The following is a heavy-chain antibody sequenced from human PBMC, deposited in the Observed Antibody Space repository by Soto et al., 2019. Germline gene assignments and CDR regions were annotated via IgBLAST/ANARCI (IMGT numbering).Heavy chain of an antibody. Sequence: EVQLVESGGGLVQPGVSLRLSCAASGFTFSTYSMNWVRQAPGKGLEWISYITKSSRTIYYADSVKGRFTISRDNAKNSLYLQMNSLRADDTAVYYCTRDHGYGYCMDVWGQGTTVTVSS. CDR1: GFTFSTYS. D-gene: IGHD5-12*01. CDR3: TRDHGYGYCMDV. V-gene: IGHV3-48*01. J-gene: IGHJ6*02. CDR2: ITKSSRTI.